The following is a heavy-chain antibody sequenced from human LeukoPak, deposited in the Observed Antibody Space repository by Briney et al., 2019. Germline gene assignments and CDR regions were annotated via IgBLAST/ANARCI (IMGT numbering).Heavy chain of an antibody. Sequence: GGSLRLSCAVSGFTFSSYWMNWVRQAPGKGLEWVASIRLDGGEKSYVDSVKGRFTISRDNTKNPLYLQMSSLRAEDTAVYFCARDGAAAGLYFDLWGQGTLVTVSS. V-gene: IGHV3-7*01. J-gene: IGHJ4*01. D-gene: IGHD6-13*01. CDR3: ARDGAAAGLYFDL. CDR1: GFTFSSYW. CDR2: IRLDGGEK.